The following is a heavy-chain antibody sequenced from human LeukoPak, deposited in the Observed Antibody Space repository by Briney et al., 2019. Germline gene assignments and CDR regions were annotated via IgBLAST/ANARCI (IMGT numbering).Heavy chain of an antibody. J-gene: IGHJ6*04. V-gene: IGHV3-74*01. Sequence: GGSLRLSCAASGFTFSSYWMHWVRQAPGKGLVWVSRINSDRSSTSYADSVKGRFTISRDNAKNTLYLQMNSLRAEDTAVYYCARANPYSYGKYYYYYGMDVWGKGTTVTVSS. CDR3: ARANPYSYGKYYYYYGMDV. D-gene: IGHD5-18*01. CDR2: INSDRSST. CDR1: GFTFSSYW.